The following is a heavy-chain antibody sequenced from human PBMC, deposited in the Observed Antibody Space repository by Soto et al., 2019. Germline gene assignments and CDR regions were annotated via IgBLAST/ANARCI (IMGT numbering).Heavy chain of an antibody. CDR2: IESGGSA. Sequence: EVQLVETGGGVVQRGGSLTLSCTASGFSVSSPYMSWVRQAPGRGLEWVAVIESGGSAHYADSVKGRFTISRDDPKNIIYLQMHTLRAEDTAVYYCAKDLGPLRLLNYYFYGLDVWGQGTSVTVSS. J-gene: IGHJ6*02. D-gene: IGHD2-15*01. CDR1: GFSVSSPY. V-gene: IGHV3-53*02. CDR3: AKDLGPLRLLNYYFYGLDV.